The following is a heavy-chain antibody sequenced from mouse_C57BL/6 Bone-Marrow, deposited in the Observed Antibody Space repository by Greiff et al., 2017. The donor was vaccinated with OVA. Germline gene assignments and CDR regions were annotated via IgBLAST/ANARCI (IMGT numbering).Heavy chain of an antibody. J-gene: IGHJ2*01. CDR2: INPNNGGT. CDR3: ARGRYGRDYFDY. CDR1: GYTFTDYY. V-gene: IGHV1-26*01. D-gene: IGHD1-1*01. Sequence: VQLQQSGPELVKPGASVKISCKASGYTFTDYYMNWVKQSHGKSLEWIGDINPNNGGTSYNQKFKGKATLTVDKSSSTAYMELRSLTSEDSAVYYCARGRYGRDYFDYWGQGTTLTVSS.